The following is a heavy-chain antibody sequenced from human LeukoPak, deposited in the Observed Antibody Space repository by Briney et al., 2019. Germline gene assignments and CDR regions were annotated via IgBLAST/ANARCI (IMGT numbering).Heavy chain of an antibody. CDR3: ARHRSGWLQSSFDY. J-gene: IGHJ4*02. Sequence: PSETLSLTCTVSGGSISSSSYYWGWIRQPPGKGLEWIGVIFYTGNTYDNPSLKSRVTISADTSKNQFSLRLSSVTAADTAVYYCARHRSGWLQSSFDYWGQGTLVTVSS. D-gene: IGHD5-24*01. CDR2: IFYTGNT. V-gene: IGHV4-39*01. CDR1: GGSISSSSYY.